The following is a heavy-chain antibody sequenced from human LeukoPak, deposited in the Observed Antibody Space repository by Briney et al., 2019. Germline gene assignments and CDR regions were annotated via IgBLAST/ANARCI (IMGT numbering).Heavy chain of an antibody. D-gene: IGHD5-12*01. CDR3: VKADSGYDLLSDY. CDR2: ISGSGGST. Sequence: PGGSLRLSCAASGFTFSSYAMNWVRQAPGKGLEWVSGISGSGGSTYYADSVKGRFTISGDNSKNTLYLQMNSLRAEDTAVYYCVKADSGYDLLSDYWGQGTLVTVSS. J-gene: IGHJ4*02. V-gene: IGHV3-23*01. CDR1: GFTFSSYA.